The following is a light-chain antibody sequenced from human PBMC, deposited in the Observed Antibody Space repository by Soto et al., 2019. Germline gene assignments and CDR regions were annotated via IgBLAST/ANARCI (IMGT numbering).Light chain of an antibody. J-gene: IGKJ5*01. CDR1: QSVSRSY. CDR2: GAS. Sequence: EVVMTQSPATLSVSPGETATLSCRASQSVSRSYLGWYQQKPGQSPRLLIYGASTRATGIPARFSGSGSGTEFTLTISSLQSEDFAVYYCQQYNTWPPITFGQGTRLEIK. V-gene: IGKV3-15*01. CDR3: QQYNTWPPIT.